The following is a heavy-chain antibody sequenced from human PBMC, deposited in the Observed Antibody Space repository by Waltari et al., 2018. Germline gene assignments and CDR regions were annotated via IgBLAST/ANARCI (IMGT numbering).Heavy chain of an antibody. D-gene: IGHD3-9*01. CDR2: IRTKVNDYAT. J-gene: IGHJ4*02. V-gene: IGHV3-73*01. CDR1: GGSISSGS. Sequence: VQLQESGPGLVKPSQTLSLTCTVSGGSISSGSYYWSWIRQPAGKGLEWIGRIRTKVNDYATSYAASVKGRFTISRDDSKNTAYLQMNSLRTEDTAVYYCTRISDFDWLLCDWGQGTLVTVSS. CDR3: TRISDFDWLLCD.